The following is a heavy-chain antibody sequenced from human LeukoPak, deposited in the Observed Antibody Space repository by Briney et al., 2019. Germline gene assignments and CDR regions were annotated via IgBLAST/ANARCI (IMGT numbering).Heavy chain of an antibody. CDR3: ARVSYYDSSGYYFLSYVDY. CDR1: GFTVSSNY. J-gene: IGHJ4*02. CDR2: IYSGGST. Sequence: QAGGSLRLSCAASGFTVSSNYMSWVRQAPGKGLEWVSVIYSGGSTYYADSVRGRFTISRDNSKSTLYLQMNSLGAEDTAVYYCARVSYYDSSGYYFLSYVDYWGQGTLVTVSS. V-gene: IGHV3-53*01. D-gene: IGHD3-22*01.